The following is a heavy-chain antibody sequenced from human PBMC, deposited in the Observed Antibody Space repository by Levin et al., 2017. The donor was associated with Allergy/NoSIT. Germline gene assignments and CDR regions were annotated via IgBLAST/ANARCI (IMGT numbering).Heavy chain of an antibody. CDR1: GFTFSSYA. J-gene: IGHJ4*02. V-gene: IGHV3-30*04. CDR2: ISYDGSNK. Sequence: GESLKISCAASGFTFSSYAMHWVRQAPGKGLEWVAVISYDGSNKYYADSVKGRFTISRDNSKNTLYLQMNSLRAEDTAVYYCAQEVRGVFDYWGQGTLVTVSS. CDR3: AQEVRGVFDY. D-gene: IGHD3-10*01.